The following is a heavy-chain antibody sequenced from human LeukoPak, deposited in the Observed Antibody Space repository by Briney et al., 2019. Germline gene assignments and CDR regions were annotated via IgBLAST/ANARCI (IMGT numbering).Heavy chain of an antibody. CDR2: IYSGGST. J-gene: IGHJ4*02. Sequence: GGSLRLSCAASEFSVGSNYMTWVHQAPGKGLEWVSLIYSGGSTYYADSVKGRFTISRDDSKNTLYLQMNSLKTEDTAVYYCTTSPPRYCSGGSCYGYFDYWGQGTLVTVSS. CDR3: TTSPPRYCSGGSCYGYFDY. V-gene: IGHV3-66*01. D-gene: IGHD2-15*01. CDR1: EFSVGSNY.